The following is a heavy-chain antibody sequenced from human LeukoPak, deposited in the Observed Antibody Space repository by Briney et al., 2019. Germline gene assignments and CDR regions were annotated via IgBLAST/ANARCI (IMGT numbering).Heavy chain of an antibody. CDR1: GGSISSYY. D-gene: IGHD3-16*01. Sequence: SETLSLTCTVPGGSISSYYWSWIRQPAGKGLEWIGRIYTSGSTNYNPSLKSRVTMSVDTSKNQFSLKLSSVTAADTAVYYCARGGDYVWGSLYYFDYWGQGTLVTVSS. CDR3: ARGGDYVWGSLYYFDY. V-gene: IGHV4-4*07. J-gene: IGHJ4*02. CDR2: IYTSGST.